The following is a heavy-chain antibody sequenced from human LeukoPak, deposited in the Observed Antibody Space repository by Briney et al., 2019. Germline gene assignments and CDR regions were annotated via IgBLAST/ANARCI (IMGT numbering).Heavy chain of an antibody. Sequence: QPGGSLRLSCAASGFTFSSYAMSWVRQAPGKGLEWVSAISGSGGSTYYADSVKGRFTISRDNSKNTLNLQMNSLRAEDTAVYYCAKSPGSGSISVYYFDYWGQGTLVTVSS. J-gene: IGHJ4*02. V-gene: IGHV3-23*01. CDR2: ISGSGGST. CDR3: AKSPGSGSISVYYFDY. CDR1: GFTFSSYA. D-gene: IGHD3-10*01.